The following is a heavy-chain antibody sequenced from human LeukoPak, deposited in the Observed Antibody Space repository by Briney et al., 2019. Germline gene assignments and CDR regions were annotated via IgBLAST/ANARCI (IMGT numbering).Heavy chain of an antibody. CDR1: GGSISSSSYY. D-gene: IGHD2-8*01. CDR3: ARGPLMRAFDI. CDR2: IYYSGST. Sequence: SETLSLTCTVSGGSISSSSYYWGWIRQPPGKGLEWIGSIYYSGSTYYNPSLKSRVTISVDTSKNQFSLKLSSVTAADTAVYYCARGPLMRAFDIWGQGTMVTVSS. J-gene: IGHJ3*02. V-gene: IGHV4-39*07.